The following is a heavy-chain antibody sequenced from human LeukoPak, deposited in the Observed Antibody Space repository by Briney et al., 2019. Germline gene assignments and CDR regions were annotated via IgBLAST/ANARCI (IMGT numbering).Heavy chain of an antibody. Sequence: PGGSLRLSCAASGFTFSSYSMNWVRQAPGKGLEWVSSISSSSSYIYYADSVRGRFTISRDNAKNSLYLQMNSLRAEDTAVYYCARVIAVVWFDPWGQGTLVTVSS. CDR3: ARVIAVVWFDP. CDR2: ISSSSSYI. D-gene: IGHD6-19*01. J-gene: IGHJ5*02. V-gene: IGHV3-21*01. CDR1: GFTFSSYS.